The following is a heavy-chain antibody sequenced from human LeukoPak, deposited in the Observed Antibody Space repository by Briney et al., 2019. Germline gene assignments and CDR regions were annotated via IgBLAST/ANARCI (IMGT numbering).Heavy chain of an antibody. J-gene: IGHJ3*02. Sequence: SETLSLTCTVSGGSISSSSYYWGWIRQPPGKGLGWIGSVFYSGNALYNPSLRSRLTISVDKFKNQFSLKLRSVTAADTAVYYCARQGSSWRDPDAFDIWGQGTMVTVSS. CDR1: GGSISSSSYY. D-gene: IGHD6-13*01. CDR2: VFYSGNA. CDR3: ARQGSSWRDPDAFDI. V-gene: IGHV4-39*01.